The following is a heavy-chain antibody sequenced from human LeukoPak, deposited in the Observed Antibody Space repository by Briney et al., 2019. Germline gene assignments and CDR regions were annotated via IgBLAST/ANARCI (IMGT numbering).Heavy chain of an antibody. CDR3: ARDRPDSSGWYYYGMDV. J-gene: IGHJ6*02. D-gene: IGHD6-19*01. CDR2: ISSSSYI. V-gene: IGHV3-21*01. CDR1: GFTFSSYS. Sequence: GGSLRLSCAASGFTFSSYSMNWVRQAPGKGLEWVSSISSSSYIYYADSVKGRFTISRDNAKNSLYLQMNSLRAEDTAVYYCARDRPDSSGWYYYGMDVWGQGTTVTVSS.